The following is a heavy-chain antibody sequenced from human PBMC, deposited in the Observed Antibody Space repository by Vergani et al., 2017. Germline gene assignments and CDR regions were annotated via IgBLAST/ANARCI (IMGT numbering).Heavy chain of an antibody. V-gene: IGHV7-4-1*02. J-gene: IGHJ6*02. CDR3: ARPERLRGGFSGLDV. Sequence: QVQLVQSGSELRRPGASVKISCKASGYTLSSHAINWVRQAPGQGLEWMGWINTDTGNPTYAQDFTGRFVFSLDTSVDTAYLQISSLKAEDTAVYYCARPERLRGGFSGLDVWGQGTTVTVSS. CDR2: INTDTGNP. D-gene: IGHD3-16*01. CDR1: GYTLSSHA.